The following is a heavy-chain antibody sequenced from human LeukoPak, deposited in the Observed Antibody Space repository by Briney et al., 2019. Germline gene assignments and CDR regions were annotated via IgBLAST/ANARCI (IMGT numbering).Heavy chain of an antibody. CDR2: ISAYNGNT. CDR1: GYTFTSYG. V-gene: IGHV1-18*01. J-gene: IGHJ5*02. Sequence: GASVKVSCKASGYTFTSYGISWVRQAPGQGLGWMGWISAYNGNTNYAQKLQGRVAMTTDTSTSTAYMELRSLRSDDTAVYYCARVRAVAGTLDWFDPWGQGTLVTVSS. D-gene: IGHD6-19*01. CDR3: ARVRAVAGTLDWFDP.